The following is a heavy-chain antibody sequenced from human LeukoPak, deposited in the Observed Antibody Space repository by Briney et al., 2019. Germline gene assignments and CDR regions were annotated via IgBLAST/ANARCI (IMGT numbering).Heavy chain of an antibody. CDR3: ARQLGATHAYYYYYMDV. CDR2: IHYSESS. Sequence: SETLSLTCTVSGGSISSSSSSYYWGWIRQPPEKGLEWIGSIHYSESSYYNPSLKSRVTISVDTSKNQFSLKLSSVTAADTAVYYCARQLGATHAYYYYYMDVWGKGTTVTVSS. V-gene: IGHV4-39*01. D-gene: IGHD4/OR15-4a*01. J-gene: IGHJ6*03. CDR1: GGSISSSSSSYY.